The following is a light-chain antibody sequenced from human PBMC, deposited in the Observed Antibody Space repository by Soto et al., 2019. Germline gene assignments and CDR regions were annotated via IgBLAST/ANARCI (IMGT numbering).Light chain of an antibody. Sequence: DIQMTQSPSTLSASVGDRVSITCRASQSISSWLAWYQQKPGKAPKLLIYKASSLERGVPSRFSGSGSGTEFTLTISGLQPDDFATYSCQQYNSYSVTFRGGTKVEIK. CDR1: QSISSW. V-gene: IGKV1-5*03. CDR3: QQYNSYSVT. CDR2: KAS. J-gene: IGKJ4*01.